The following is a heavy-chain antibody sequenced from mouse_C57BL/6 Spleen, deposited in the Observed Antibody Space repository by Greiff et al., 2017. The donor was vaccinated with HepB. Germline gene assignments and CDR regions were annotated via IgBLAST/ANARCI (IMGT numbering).Heavy chain of an antibody. CDR2: IDTSDSYT. J-gene: IGHJ1*03. V-gene: IGHV1-69*01. CDR1: GYTFTSYW. Sequence: QVQLQQPGAELVMPGASVKLSCKASGYTFTSYWMHWVKQRPGQGLEWIGEIDTSDSYTNYNQKFKGKSTLTVDKSSSTAYMQLSSLTSEDSAVYYCARRYYGNYSYWYFDVWGTGTTVTVSS. CDR3: ARRYYGNYSYWYFDV. D-gene: IGHD2-1*01.